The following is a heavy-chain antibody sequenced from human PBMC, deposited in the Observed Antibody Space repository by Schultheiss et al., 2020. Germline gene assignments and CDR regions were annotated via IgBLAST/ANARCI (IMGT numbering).Heavy chain of an antibody. CDR3: ARERSLGTSVWYFDL. Sequence: SETLSFSCTVSGGSISSYYWSWIRQPPGKGLEWIGEINHSGSTNYNPSLKSRVTISVDTSKTQFSLSLTSVTAADTAVYYCARERSLGTSVWYFDLWGRGSLVTVSS. CDR2: INHSGST. V-gene: IGHV4-34*01. CDR1: GGSISSYY. J-gene: IGHJ2*01. D-gene: IGHD1-7*01.